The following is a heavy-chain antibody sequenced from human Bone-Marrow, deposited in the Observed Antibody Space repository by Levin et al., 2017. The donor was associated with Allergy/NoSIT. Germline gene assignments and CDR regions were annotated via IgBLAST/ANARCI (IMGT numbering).Heavy chain of an antibody. CDR1: GFTFSNYA. J-gene: IGHJ4*02. Sequence: GGSLRLSCAASGFTFSNYAMNWVRQPPGKGLQWVSTISGRGYSTYYADSVKGRFTISRDDAKSTLYLQMNSLIADDTAVYYCANLAAVDYWGQGTLVTVSS. CDR2: ISGRGYST. V-gene: IGHV3-23*01. CDR3: ANLAAVDY. D-gene: IGHD6-25*01.